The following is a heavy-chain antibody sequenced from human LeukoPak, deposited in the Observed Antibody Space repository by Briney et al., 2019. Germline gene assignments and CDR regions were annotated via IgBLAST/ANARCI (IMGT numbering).Heavy chain of an antibody. V-gene: IGHV3-7*01. D-gene: IGHD5-18*01. Sequence: GESLRLSCEASTFTFTPGWMSRFRQAPGKGLEWVAMIKRDGGEKYYVDSVKGRFTISRDNAKKSLYLQMDSLRDEHTAVYYYASLDTAHPSGVYWGQGTLVTVSS. CDR2: IKRDGGEK. CDR1: TFTFTPGW. CDR3: ASLDTAHPSGVY. J-gene: IGHJ4*02.